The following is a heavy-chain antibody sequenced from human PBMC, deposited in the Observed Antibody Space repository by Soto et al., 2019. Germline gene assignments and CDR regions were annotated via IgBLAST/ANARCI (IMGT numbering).Heavy chain of an antibody. J-gene: IGHJ5*02. CDR2: INHSGST. V-gene: IGHV4-34*01. Sequence: QVQLQQWGAGLLKPSETLSLTCAVYGGSFSGYYWSWIRQPPGKGLEWIGEINHSGSTNYNPSLKSRVTISVDTSKNQFSLKLSSVTAADTDVYYCARRPYYDFWSGYYRELRWFDPWGQGTLVTVSS. D-gene: IGHD3-3*01. CDR1: GGSFSGYY. CDR3: ARRPYYDFWSGYYRELRWFDP.